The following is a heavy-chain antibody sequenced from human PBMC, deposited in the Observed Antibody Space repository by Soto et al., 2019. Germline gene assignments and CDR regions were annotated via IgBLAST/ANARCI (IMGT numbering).Heavy chain of an antibody. Sequence: GESLKISCKGSGYSFTSYWIGWVRQMPGKGLEWMGIIYPGDSDARYSPSFQGQVTISADKSISTAYLQWSSLKASDTAMYYCARHLSPRVHMLRGVYFDYWGQGTLVTVSS. J-gene: IGHJ4*02. CDR2: IYPGDSDA. V-gene: IGHV5-51*01. CDR1: GYSFTSYW. D-gene: IGHD3-10*01. CDR3: ARHLSPRVHMLRGVYFDY.